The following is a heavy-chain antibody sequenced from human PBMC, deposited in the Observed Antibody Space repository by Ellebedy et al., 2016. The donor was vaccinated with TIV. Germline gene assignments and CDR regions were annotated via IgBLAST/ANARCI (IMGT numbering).Heavy chain of an antibody. Sequence: GESLKISXGGTGFTFTSFAMSWVRRAPGKGLEWLATISASGGRTSYADSVKGRFTISRDNSNNTVFLQMGSLSPEDTAVYYCAKDDIGVVPAEFFDYWGRGTRVTVSS. V-gene: IGHV3-23*01. CDR1: GFTFTSFA. CDR2: ISASGGRT. D-gene: IGHD2-2*01. J-gene: IGHJ4*02. CDR3: AKDDIGVVPAEFFDY.